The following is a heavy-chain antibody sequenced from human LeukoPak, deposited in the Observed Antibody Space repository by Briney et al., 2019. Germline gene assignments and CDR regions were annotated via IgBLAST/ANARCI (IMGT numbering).Heavy chain of an antibody. J-gene: IGHJ4*02. V-gene: IGHV3-30-3*01. D-gene: IGHD5-24*01. CDR2: ISYDGSNK. CDR3: AREGRDGYNLGY. Sequence: RSLRLSCAASGFTFSSYAMHWVRQAPGKGLEWVAVISYDGSNKYYADSVKGRFTISRDNSKNTLYLQMNSLRAEDTAVYYCAREGRDGYNLGYWGQGTLVTVSS. CDR1: GFTFSSYA.